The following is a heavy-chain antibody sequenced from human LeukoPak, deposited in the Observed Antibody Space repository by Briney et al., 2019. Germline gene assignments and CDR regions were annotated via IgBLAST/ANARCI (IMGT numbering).Heavy chain of an antibody. CDR3: ARAQPFSIAAANVTYYYYMDV. CDR1: GGSISSYY. Sequence: SETLSLTCTVSGGSISSYYWTWIRQPAGKGLEWIGRIYTSGSTNYNPSLKSRVTMSVDTSKNQFSLKLSSVTAADTAVYYCARAQPFSIAAANVTYYYYMDVWGKGTTVTVSS. J-gene: IGHJ6*03. V-gene: IGHV4-4*07. D-gene: IGHD6-13*01. CDR2: IYTSGST.